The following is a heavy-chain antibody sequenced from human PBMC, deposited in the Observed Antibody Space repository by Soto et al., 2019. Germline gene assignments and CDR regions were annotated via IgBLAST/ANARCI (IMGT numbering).Heavy chain of an antibody. V-gene: IGHV1-46*01. CDR1: GDTFTDYY. D-gene: IGHD2-21*02. J-gene: IGHJ4*02. CDR2: VNPSGGHT. CDR3: ARGGHVVVVTAASDY. Sequence: QVQLMQSGAEVKKPGASVKVSCKASGDTFTDYYMQWVRQAPGQGLEWMGTVNPSGGHTTYAQHFLGRVTMTRDTSTSTLYMELTSLTSDDTAIYYCARGGHVVVVTAASDYWGQGTLVTVSS.